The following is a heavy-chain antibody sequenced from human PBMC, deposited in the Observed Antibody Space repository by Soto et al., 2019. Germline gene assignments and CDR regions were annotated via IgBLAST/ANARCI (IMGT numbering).Heavy chain of an antibody. CDR2: IYWDDVT. CDR1: GFSLTTSGVA. J-gene: IGHJ4*02. CDR3: AHRDYRCGFFDY. D-gene: IGHD3-16*02. Sequence: QITLKESGPPLVKPTQTLTLTCTFSGFSLTTSGVAVGWIRQPPGKALEWLAVIYWDDVTRSGPSLKSGLTSTGDTANIQVVLTMTTMYPADTATYDGAHRDYRCGFFDYWGQRVLVTVSS. V-gene: IGHV2-5*05.